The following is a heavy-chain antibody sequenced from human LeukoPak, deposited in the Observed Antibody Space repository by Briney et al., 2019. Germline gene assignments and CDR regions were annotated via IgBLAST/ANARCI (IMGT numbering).Heavy chain of an antibody. CDR3: ARDDCSSTSCYTW. CDR1: GGSISSGSYY. V-gene: IGHV4-61*02. CDR2: IYTSGST. J-gene: IGHJ4*02. Sequence: SETLSLTCTVSGGSISSGSYYWSWIRQPAGKGLEWIGRIYTSGSTNYNPSLRSRVTISVDTSKNQFSLKLSSVTAADTAVHYCARDDCSSTSCYTWWGQGTLVTVSS. D-gene: IGHD2-2*02.